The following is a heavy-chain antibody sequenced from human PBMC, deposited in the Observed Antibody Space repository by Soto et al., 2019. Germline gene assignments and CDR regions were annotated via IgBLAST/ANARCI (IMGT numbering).Heavy chain of an antibody. Sequence: QVQLQQWGAGLLKPSETLSLSCAVYGGSFSGYYWSWIRQPPGKGLEWIGEINHSGSTNYNPSLKSRVIISVDTSKNQFSMKVSSVTAADTAMYYCARADRGVVVITYWGQGTLVTVSS. J-gene: IGHJ4*02. CDR2: INHSGST. CDR3: ARADRGVVVITY. V-gene: IGHV4-34*01. D-gene: IGHD3-22*01. CDR1: GGSFSGYY.